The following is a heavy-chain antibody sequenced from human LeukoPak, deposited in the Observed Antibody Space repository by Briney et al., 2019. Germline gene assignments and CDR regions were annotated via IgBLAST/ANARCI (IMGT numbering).Heavy chain of an antibody. CDR3: TTAHVAVAGTGDFQH. CDR2: IKEDGSEK. D-gene: IGHD6-19*01. CDR1: GFTFSSYW. V-gene: IGHV3-7*03. Sequence: GGSLRLSCAASGFTFSSYWMSWVRQAPGKGLEWVANIKEDGSEKYYVDSVKGRFTISRDNAKNSLYLQMNSLKTEDTAVYYCTTAHVAVAGTGDFQHWGQGTLVTVSS. J-gene: IGHJ1*01.